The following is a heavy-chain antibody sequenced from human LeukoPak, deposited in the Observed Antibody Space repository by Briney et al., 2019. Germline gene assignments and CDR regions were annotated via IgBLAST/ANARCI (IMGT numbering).Heavy chain of an antibody. Sequence: SETLSLTCAVYGGSFSGYYWSWIRQPPGKGLEWIGEINHSGSTNYNPSLKSRVTISVDTSKNQFSLKLSSVTAADTAVYYCASLRGYRRWLGHYYTVWTSGAKGPRSPSP. CDR3: ASLRGYRRWLGHYYTVWTS. J-gene: IGHJ6*02. CDR1: GGSFSGYY. V-gene: IGHV4-34*01. CDR2: INHSGST. D-gene: IGHD5-18*01.